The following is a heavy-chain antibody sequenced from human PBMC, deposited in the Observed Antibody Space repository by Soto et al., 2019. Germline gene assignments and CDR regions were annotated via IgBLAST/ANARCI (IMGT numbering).Heavy chain of an antibody. V-gene: IGHV4-4*02. D-gene: IGHD6-13*01. CDR2: IYHSGST. Sequence: QVRLQESGPGLVRPSGTLSLTCAVSGGSISSSNWWSWVRQPPGKGLERIGEIYHSGSTNYNPSLKSRVTISVDKSKNQFSLRLSSVTAADTAVYYCARAAMGASSWPFDYWGQGTLVTVSS. CDR3: ARAAMGASSWPFDY. CDR1: GGSISSSNW. J-gene: IGHJ4*02.